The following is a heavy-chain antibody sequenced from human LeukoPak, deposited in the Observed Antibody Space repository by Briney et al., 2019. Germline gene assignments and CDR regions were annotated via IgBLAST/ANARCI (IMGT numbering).Heavy chain of an antibody. CDR1: GGSISSYY. V-gene: IGHV4-59*01. Sequence: SETLSLTCTVPGGSISSYYWSWIRQPPGKGLEWMGDIYYSGSTDYNRSRKSRVTITVDTSKNQFSLKLSSVTAADTAVYYCARGAVYPYYYDSSGYSSSAFDIWGRGTMVTVSS. CDR2: IYYSGST. J-gene: IGHJ3*02. D-gene: IGHD3-22*01. CDR3: ARGAVYPYYYDSSGYSSSAFDI.